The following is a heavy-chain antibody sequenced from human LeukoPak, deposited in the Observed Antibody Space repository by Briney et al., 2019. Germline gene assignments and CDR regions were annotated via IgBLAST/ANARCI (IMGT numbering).Heavy chain of an antibody. CDR1: GFTFSSYA. CDR3: AKAPGVYYYYGMDV. Sequence: GGSLRLSCAASGFTFSSYAMSWVRQAPGKGLEWVSAISGSGGSAYYANSVKGRFTISRDNSKNTLYLQMNSLRAEDTAIYYCAKAPGVYYYYGMDVWGQGTTVTVSS. V-gene: IGHV3-23*01. J-gene: IGHJ6*02. CDR2: ISGSGGSA. D-gene: IGHD3-10*01.